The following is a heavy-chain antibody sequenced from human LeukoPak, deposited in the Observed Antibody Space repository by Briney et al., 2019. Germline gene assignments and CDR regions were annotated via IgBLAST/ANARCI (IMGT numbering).Heavy chain of an antibody. CDR2: ISYDGSNK. D-gene: IGHD4-17*01. Sequence: GGSLRLSCAASGFTFSSYGMHWVRQAPGKGLEWVAVISYDGSNKYYADSVKGRFTISRDNSKNTLYLQMNSLRAEDTAVYYCAKGLGTLSYFDYWGQGTLVTVSS. CDR1: GFTFSSYG. V-gene: IGHV3-30*18. CDR3: AKGLGTLSYFDY. J-gene: IGHJ4*02.